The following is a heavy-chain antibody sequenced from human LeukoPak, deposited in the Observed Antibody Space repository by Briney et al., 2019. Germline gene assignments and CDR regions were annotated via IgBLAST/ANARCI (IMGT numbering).Heavy chain of an antibody. CDR3: ARAFVEAGSY. J-gene: IGHJ4*02. CDR1: GFTFSSYA. Sequence: GGSLRLSCAASGFTFSSYAMHWVRQAPGKGLEWVAVISYDGSNKYYADSVKGRFTISRDNSKNTLYLQMNSLRAEDTAVYYCARAFVEAGSYWGQGTLVTVSS. D-gene: IGHD6-13*01. V-gene: IGHV3-30-3*01. CDR2: ISYDGSNK.